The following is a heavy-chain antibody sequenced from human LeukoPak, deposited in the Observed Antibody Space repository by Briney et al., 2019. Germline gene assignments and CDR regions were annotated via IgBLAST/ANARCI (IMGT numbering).Heavy chain of an antibody. V-gene: IGHV1-8*01. Sequence: ASVQVSCKASGYTFTRYDINWVRQATGQGLEWMGWMNPNSGNTGYAQKFQGRVTMTRNTSISTAYMELSSLRSEDTAVYCCDRAGYDILTGYQTDAFDIWGRGTMVTVSS. CDR1: GYTFTRYD. D-gene: IGHD3-9*01. CDR3: DRAGYDILTGYQTDAFDI. J-gene: IGHJ3*02. CDR2: MNPNSGNT.